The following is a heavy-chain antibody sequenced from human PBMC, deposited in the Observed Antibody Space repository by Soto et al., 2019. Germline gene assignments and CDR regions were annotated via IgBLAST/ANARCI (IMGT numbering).Heavy chain of an antibody. CDR1: GGSFSGYY. CDR2: INHSGST. V-gene: IGHV4-34*01. CDR3: ERGRWGGRITYYYYYYMDV. Sequence: SETLSLTCAVYGGSFSGYYWSWIRRPPGKGLEWIGEINHSGSTNYNPSLKSRITISVDTSKNQFSLKLSSVTAADTAVYYCERGRWGGRITYYYYYYMDVWGKGTTVTVSS. J-gene: IGHJ6*03. D-gene: IGHD3-16*01.